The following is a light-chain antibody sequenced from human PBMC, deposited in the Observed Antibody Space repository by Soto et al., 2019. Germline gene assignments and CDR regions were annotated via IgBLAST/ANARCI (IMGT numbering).Light chain of an antibody. CDR3: QSYDSSLGPYL. CDR2: PNT. V-gene: IGLV1-40*01. Sequence: QSVLTHPPSVSGAPGQRVNIACTGSSSNIGAGYDVHWYQHLPGGAPKLLIFPNTNRPSGVPDRFSASRSGTSASLAIAGLRAEDEADYYCQSYDSSLGPYLFGTGTKVTVL. J-gene: IGLJ1*01. CDR1: SSNIGAGYD.